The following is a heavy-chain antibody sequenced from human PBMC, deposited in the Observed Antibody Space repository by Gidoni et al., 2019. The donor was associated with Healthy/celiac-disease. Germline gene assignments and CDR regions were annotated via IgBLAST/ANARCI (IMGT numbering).Heavy chain of an antibody. J-gene: IGHJ6*02. D-gene: IGHD1-26*01. V-gene: IGHV4-39*01. CDR3: MGVFYYYYGMDV. CDR1: GGSISSSSYY. CDR2: IYYCGST. Sequence: TVSGGSISSSSYYWGWISQPPGKGLGWIGSIYYCGSTYYNPSLKSRVTISVDTSKIQFSLKLGSVTAADTAVYYCMGVFYYYYGMDVWGQGTTVTVSS.